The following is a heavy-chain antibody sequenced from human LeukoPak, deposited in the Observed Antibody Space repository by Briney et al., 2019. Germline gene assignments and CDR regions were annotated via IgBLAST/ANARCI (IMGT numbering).Heavy chain of an antibody. CDR3: TRESRPFCPFAF. Sequence: SETLSLTCGVSGGSINITNYWSWVRPAPGKGLEWIGEISHDGTRNYNPSLRSRVAMSFDRANNYFSLSLTAVTAADTALYYCTRESRPFCPFAFWGQGVMVTVSS. D-gene: IGHD2-2*01. V-gene: IGHV4-4*02. J-gene: IGHJ4*02. CDR2: ISHDGTR. CDR1: GGSINITNY.